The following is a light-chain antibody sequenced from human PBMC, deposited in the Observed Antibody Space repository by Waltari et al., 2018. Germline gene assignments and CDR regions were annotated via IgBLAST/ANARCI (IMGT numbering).Light chain of an antibody. CDR2: WAS. CDR1: QSVLYNSNNKNY. CDR3: QQYYSTIT. Sequence: DIVMTQSPDSLAVSLGERATINCKSSQSVLYNSNNKNYLAWYQQKPGQPPQLLIYWASTRESVVPDRFSGSGSGTDFTLTISSLQAEDVAVYYCQQYYSTITFGQGTRLEIK. J-gene: IGKJ5*01. V-gene: IGKV4-1*01.